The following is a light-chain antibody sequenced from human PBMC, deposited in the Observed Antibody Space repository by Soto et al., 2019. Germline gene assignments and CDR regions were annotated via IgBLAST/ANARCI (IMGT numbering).Light chain of an antibody. V-gene: IGKV1-39*01. CDR2: AAS. CDR1: QSIGSY. J-gene: IGKJ1*01. CDR3: QQSYIIPRA. Sequence: DIQMTQSPSSLSASVGDRVTIPCRASQSIGSYVNWYQQKPGKAPQLLIFAASSLQSGVPSRFTGSGYGTDFTRTISSLQPEDFATYYRQQSYIIPRAFGQGTTVEIK.